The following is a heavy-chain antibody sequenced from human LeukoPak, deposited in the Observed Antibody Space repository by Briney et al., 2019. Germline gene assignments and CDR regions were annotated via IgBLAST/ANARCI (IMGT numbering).Heavy chain of an antibody. J-gene: IGHJ6*02. CDR1: GFTFSSHA. V-gene: IGHV3-30*18. Sequence: PGRSLRLSCAASGFTFSSHAMHWVRQAPGKGLEWVAVISYAGRNKYCADSVKGRFTISRDDSKNTLYLQMNSLRAEDTAVYYCAKVSEYCSGGSCSRYYFYGMDVWGQGTTVTVSS. CDR3: AKVSEYCSGGSCSRYYFYGMDV. D-gene: IGHD2-15*01. CDR2: ISYAGRNK.